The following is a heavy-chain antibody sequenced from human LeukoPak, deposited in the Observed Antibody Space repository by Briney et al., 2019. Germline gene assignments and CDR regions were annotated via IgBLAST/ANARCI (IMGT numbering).Heavy chain of an antibody. CDR3: ARNNYGECAY. J-gene: IGHJ4*02. CDR1: GFTFSTYS. Sequence: GGSLRLSCAASGFTFSTYSMNWVRQAPGKGLEWISSISSSSGYIYYADSVKGRFTISRDNAKNSLYLQMNSLRAEDTAVYYCARNNYGECAYWGQGTLVTVSS. D-gene: IGHD4-17*01. V-gene: IGHV3-21*01. CDR2: ISSSSGYI.